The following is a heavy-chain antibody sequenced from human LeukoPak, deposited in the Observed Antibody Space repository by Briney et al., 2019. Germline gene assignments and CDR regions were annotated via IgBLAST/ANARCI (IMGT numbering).Heavy chain of an antibody. V-gene: IGHV1-2*02. J-gene: IGHJ6*03. CDR3: ARGTDYGDYGGTWFYYYYMDV. CDR1: GYTFTAHY. CDR2: INHNSGGT. D-gene: IGHD4-17*01. Sequence: ASVKVSCKASGYTFTAHYLHWVRQSPGQGLEWMAWINHNSGGTKYAEKFQGRVTVTRDTSTSTAYMELSRLRSDDTAVYYCARGTDYGDYGGTWFYYYYMDVWGEGTTVTVSS.